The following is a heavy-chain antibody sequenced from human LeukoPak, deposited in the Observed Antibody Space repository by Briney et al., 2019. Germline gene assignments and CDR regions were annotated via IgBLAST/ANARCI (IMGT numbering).Heavy chain of an antibody. CDR1: GYTFTGCY. V-gene: IGHV1-2*02. CDR3: AREGVDMITFGGVTPPFDY. J-gene: IGHJ4*02. D-gene: IGHD3-16*01. CDR2: INPNSGGT. Sequence: ASVKVSCKASGYTFTGCYMHWVRQAPGQGLEWMGWINPNSGGTNYAQKFQGRVTMTRDTSISTAYMELSRLRSDDTAVYCCAREGVDMITFGGVTPPFDYWGQGTLVTVSS.